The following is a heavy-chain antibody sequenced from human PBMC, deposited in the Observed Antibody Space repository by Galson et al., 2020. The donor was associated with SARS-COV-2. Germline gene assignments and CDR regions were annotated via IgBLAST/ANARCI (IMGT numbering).Heavy chain of an antibody. CDR1: GYTFTGYY. V-gene: IGHV1-2*02. D-gene: IGHD3-10*01. CDR2: LNPNSGGT. J-gene: IGHJ4*02. CDR3: ASARGYYGSGSYYTFDY. Sequence: ASVKVSCQAPGYTFTGYYMHWVRQAPGQGLERMGWLNPNSGGTNYAQKFQGRVTMTRDTSISTAYMELSRLRSDDTAVYYCASARGYYGSGSYYTFDYWGQGSLVTVSS.